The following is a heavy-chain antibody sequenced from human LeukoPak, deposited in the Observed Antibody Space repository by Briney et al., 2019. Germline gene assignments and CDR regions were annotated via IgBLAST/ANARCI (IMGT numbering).Heavy chain of an antibody. V-gene: IGHV4-38-2*02. J-gene: IGHJ4*02. Sequence: SETLSLTCTVSGYSISSGYYWGWIRQPPGKGLEWIGSIYHSGSTYYNPSLKSRVTISVDTSKNQFSLKLSSVTAADTAVYYCARDSTGFWSGYYTLDYWGQGTLVTVSS. CDR3: ARDSTGFWSGYYTLDY. D-gene: IGHD3-3*01. CDR2: IYHSGST. CDR1: GYSISSGYY.